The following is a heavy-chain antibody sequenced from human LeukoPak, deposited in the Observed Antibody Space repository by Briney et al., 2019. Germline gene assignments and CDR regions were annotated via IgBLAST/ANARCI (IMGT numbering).Heavy chain of an antibody. V-gene: IGHV3-30*04. Sequence: PGGCLRLSCAASGFTFSSYAMHWVRQAPGKGLEWVAVISFDGGNKYYADSVKGRFTSSRDNSKNTLYLQMNSLRPEDTAVYYCARDGVQQWLSYYFEYWGQGTLVTVSS. D-gene: IGHD5-18*01. J-gene: IGHJ4*02. CDR3: ARDGVQQWLSYYFEY. CDR1: GFTFSSYA. CDR2: ISFDGGNK.